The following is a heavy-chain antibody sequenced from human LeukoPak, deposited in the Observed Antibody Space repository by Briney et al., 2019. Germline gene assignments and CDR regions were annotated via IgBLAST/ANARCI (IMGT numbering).Heavy chain of an antibody. CDR3: AKERSSSPPFNWFDP. D-gene: IGHD6-13*01. J-gene: IGHJ5*02. CDR1: GLTFISFA. Sequence: GGSLRLSCAASGLTFISFAMSWVRQAPGKGLDWVSVISGSGFDTYYADSVKGRFTISRDNSKKTVYLQMNSLRAEDTAVYYCAKERSSSPPFNWFDPWGQGTLVTVSS. CDR2: ISGSGFDT. V-gene: IGHV3-23*01.